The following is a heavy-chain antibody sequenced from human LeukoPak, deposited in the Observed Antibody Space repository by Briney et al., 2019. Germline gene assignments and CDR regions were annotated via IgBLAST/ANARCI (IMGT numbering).Heavy chain of an antibody. CDR1: GGTFSSYA. CDR2: VIPIFGTA. D-gene: IGHD6-19*01. J-gene: IGHJ5*02. V-gene: IGHV1-69*05. CDR3: ARYSSGWRTGANWFDP. Sequence: SVKVSCKASGGTFSSYAISWVRQAPGQGLEWMGGVIPIFGTANYAQKFQGRVTITTDESTSTAYMELSSLRSEDTAVYYCARYSSGWRTGANWFDPWGQGTLVTVSS.